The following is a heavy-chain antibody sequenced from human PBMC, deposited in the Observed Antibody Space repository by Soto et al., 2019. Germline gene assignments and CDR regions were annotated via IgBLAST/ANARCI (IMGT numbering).Heavy chain of an antibody. V-gene: IGHV5-10-1*01. J-gene: IGHJ6*02. D-gene: IGHD6-13*01. CDR1: GYSFTSYW. CDR3: ARHGSIAAAAYYYGMDV. CDR2: IDPSDSYT. Sequence: PGESLKISCKGSGYSFTSYWISWVRQMPGKGLEWMGRIDPSDSYTNYSPSFQGHVTISADKSIRTAYLQWSSLKASDTAMYYCARHGSIAAAAYYYGMDVWGQGTTVTVSS.